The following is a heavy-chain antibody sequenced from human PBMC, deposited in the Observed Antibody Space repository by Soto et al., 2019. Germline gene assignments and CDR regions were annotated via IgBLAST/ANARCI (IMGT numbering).Heavy chain of an antibody. J-gene: IGHJ6*02. CDR1: GYTFTRYG. V-gene: IGHV1-18*01. CDR3: AMVDVYVTPSPQDV. Sequence: QVQLVQSGAEVKNPGASVKASCKASGYTFTRYGIGWARQAPGQGLEWMGWINTYNGNTNYAQNVQGRVTLTTDTSTSTAYMELRSLRSTDTAIYYCAMVDVYVTPSPQDVWGQGTTVIVSS. CDR2: INTYNGNT. D-gene: IGHD3-16*01.